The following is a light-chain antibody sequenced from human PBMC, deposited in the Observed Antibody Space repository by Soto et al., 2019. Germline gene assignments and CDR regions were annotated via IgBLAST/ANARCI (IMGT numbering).Light chain of an antibody. J-gene: IGKJ1*01. CDR3: QHVYGSPPWT. V-gene: IGKV1-39*01. CDR1: QSISTY. CDR2: RAS. Sequence: DIQMTQSPSSLSASVGDRVTISCRASQSISTYVNWYQQKPGTAPRLLIYRASSVKSGVPPRFSGSGSGRAFTLTISSLRSEDIATYFCQHVYGSPPWTFGQGTKVEVK.